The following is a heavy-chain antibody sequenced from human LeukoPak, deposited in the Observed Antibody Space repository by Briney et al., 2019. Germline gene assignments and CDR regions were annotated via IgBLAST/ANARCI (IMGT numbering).Heavy chain of an antibody. Sequence: SETLSLTCTVSGGSISSYYWSWIRQPPGKGLEWIGYFYHIGSTNYNPSLKSRVTISVDTSRNQFSLELNSVTAADTAVYYCAKLAQRGGFDYWGQGTLVTVSS. J-gene: IGHJ4*02. CDR2: FYHIGST. CDR1: GGSISSYY. D-gene: IGHD2-2*01. V-gene: IGHV4-59*03. CDR3: AKLAQRGGFDY.